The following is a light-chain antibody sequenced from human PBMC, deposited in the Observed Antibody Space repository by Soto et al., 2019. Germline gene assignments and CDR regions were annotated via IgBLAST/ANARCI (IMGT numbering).Light chain of an antibody. CDR1: SGSVSTRYY. Sequence: QTVVTQEPSFSVSPGGTVTLTCGLSSGSVSTRYYPSWYQQTPGQPPRTLIYSTNTRSSGVPDRFSGSILGNKAALTITGAHADNESDYYCVLYMGSGVSVFGGGTQLTVL. CDR2: STN. J-gene: IGLJ3*02. V-gene: IGLV8-61*01. CDR3: VLYMGSGVSV.